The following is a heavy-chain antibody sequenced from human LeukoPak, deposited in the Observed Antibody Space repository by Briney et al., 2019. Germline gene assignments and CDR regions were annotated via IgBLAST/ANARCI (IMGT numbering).Heavy chain of an antibody. V-gene: IGHV4-31*03. CDR1: GGSISSGGYY. D-gene: IGHD6-13*01. J-gene: IGHJ3*02. CDR3: AGAGAAGDAFDI. CDR2: IYYSGST. Sequence: PSETLSLTCTVSGGSISSGGYYWSWIRQHPGQGLEWIGYIYYSGSTYYNPSLKSRVTISVDTSKNQFSLKLSSVTAADTAVYYCAGAGAAGDAFDIWGQGTMVTVSS.